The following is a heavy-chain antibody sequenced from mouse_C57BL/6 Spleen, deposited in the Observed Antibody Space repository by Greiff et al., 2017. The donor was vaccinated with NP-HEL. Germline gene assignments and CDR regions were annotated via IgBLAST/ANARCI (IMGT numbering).Heavy chain of an antibody. V-gene: IGHV1-55*01. CDR2: IYPGSGST. D-gene: IGHD2-1*01. Sequence: QVQLQQPGAELVKPGASVKMSCKASGYTFTSYWITWVKQRPGQGLEWIGDIYPGSGSTNYNEKFKSKATLTVDTSSSTAYMQLSSLTSEDSAVYYCARWYYGNWMDYAMDYWGQGTSVTVSS. CDR3: ARWYYGNWMDYAMDY. J-gene: IGHJ4*01. CDR1: GYTFTSYW.